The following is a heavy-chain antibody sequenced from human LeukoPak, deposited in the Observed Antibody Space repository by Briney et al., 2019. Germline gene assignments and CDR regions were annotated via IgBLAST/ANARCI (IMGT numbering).Heavy chain of an antibody. D-gene: IGHD6-13*01. V-gene: IGHV4-34*01. Sequence: SETLSLTCAVYGGSFSGYYWSWIRQPPGKGLEWIGEINHSGSTNYNPSLKSRVTISVDTSKNQFSLKLSSVTAADTAVYYCARESSSWSRSWFDPWGQGTLVTVSS. CDR3: ARESSSWSRSWFDP. CDR1: GGSFSGYY. CDR2: INHSGST. J-gene: IGHJ5*02.